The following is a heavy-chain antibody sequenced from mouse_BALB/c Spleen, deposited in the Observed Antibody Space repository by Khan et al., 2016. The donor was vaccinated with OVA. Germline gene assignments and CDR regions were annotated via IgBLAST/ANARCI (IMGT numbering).Heavy chain of an antibody. CDR1: GFDFSRYW. CDR2: INPDSSTI. D-gene: IGHD2-2*01. J-gene: IGHJ1*01. CDR3: GRLGYYGYFDV. V-gene: IGHV4-1*02. Sequence: EVELVESGGGLVQPGGSLKLSCAASGFDFSRYWMSWARQAPGKGLEWIGDINPDSSTINYTPSLKDKFIISRDNAKNTPYLQMSKVRSEDTALYYCGRLGYYGYFDVWGAGTTVTVSS.